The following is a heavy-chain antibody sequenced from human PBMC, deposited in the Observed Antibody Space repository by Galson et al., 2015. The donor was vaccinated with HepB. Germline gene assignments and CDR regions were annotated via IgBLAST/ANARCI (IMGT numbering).Heavy chain of an antibody. V-gene: IGHV2-70*04. Sequence: PALVKPTQTLTLTCTFSGFSLSTSGMRVNWIRQPPGKALEWLARIDWDDDKFYSTSLKTRLTISKDTSKNQVVLTMTNIDTVDTATYYCARMTPDASGLFDYWGQGTLVTVSS. CDR2: IDWDDDK. D-gene: IGHD6-25*01. J-gene: IGHJ4*02. CDR3: ARMTPDASGLFDY. CDR1: GFSLSTSGMR.